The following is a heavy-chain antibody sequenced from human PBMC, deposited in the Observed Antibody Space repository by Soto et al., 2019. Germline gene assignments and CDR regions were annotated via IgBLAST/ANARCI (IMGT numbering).Heavy chain of an antibody. CDR1: GFTFNNYA. J-gene: IGHJ4*02. CDR2: ISSNGGST. CDR3: VKKRLAVTGTCYFDY. D-gene: IGHD2-21*02. Sequence: GGSLRLSCSASGFTFNNYAMHWVRQAPGKGLEYVSAISSNGGSTYYADSVKGRFTISRDNSKNTLCLQMSSLRPEDTAVYYCVKKRLAVTGTCYFDYWGQGTLVTVSS. V-gene: IGHV3-64D*08.